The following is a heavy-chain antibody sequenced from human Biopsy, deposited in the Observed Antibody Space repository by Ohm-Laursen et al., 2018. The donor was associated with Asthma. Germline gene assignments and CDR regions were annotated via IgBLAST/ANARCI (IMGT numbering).Heavy chain of an antibody. D-gene: IGHD3-16*01. V-gene: IGHV4-30-4*01. CDR3: ARRGGVRRYFDY. CDR2: IYYIGST. J-gene: IGHJ4*02. CDR1: GGSISSGAYY. Sequence: SQTLSLTCPVSGGSISSGAYYWSWVRQPPGKGLEWIGYIYYIGSTYYNPSLKSRVAISLDTPKNQFSLKLSSVTAADTAVYFCARRGGVRRYFDYWGQGTLVTVSS.